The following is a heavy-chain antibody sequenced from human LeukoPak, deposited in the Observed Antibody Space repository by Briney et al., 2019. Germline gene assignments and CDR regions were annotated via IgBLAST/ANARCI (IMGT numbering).Heavy chain of an antibody. CDR1: GGSISSGGYY. CDR2: IYHSGST. V-gene: IGHV4-30-2*01. Sequence: RSSQTLSLTCTVSGGSISSGGYYWSWIRQPPGKGLEWIGYIYHSGSTYYNPSLKSRVTISVDRSKNQFSLKLSSVAAADTAVYYCARSPGVTMIVVDGEKRSAFDIWGQGTMVTVSS. D-gene: IGHD3-22*01. CDR3: ARSPGVTMIVVDGEKRSAFDI. J-gene: IGHJ3*02.